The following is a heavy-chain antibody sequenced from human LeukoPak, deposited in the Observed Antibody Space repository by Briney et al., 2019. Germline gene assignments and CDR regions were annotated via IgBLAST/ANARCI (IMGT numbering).Heavy chain of an antibody. CDR1: GFSFDDYA. V-gene: IGHV3-9*01. CDR3: AKSRDDGTGYYYDY. D-gene: IGHD3-9*01. J-gene: IGHJ4*02. CDR2: ISRNSYNI. Sequence: GGSLRLSCEASGFSFDDYAMHRVRQAPGKGLEWVAGISRNSYNIAYGDSVKGRFTISRDNAKKSLSLQMNSLGTEDTAFYYCAKSRDDGTGYYYDYWGQGVLVTVAS.